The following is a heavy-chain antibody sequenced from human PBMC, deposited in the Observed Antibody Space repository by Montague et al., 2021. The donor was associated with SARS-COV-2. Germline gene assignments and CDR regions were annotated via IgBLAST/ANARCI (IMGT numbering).Heavy chain of an antibody. J-gene: IGHJ4*02. V-gene: IGHV2-5*02. CDR1: GFSLSTRTVG. D-gene: IGHD6-6*01. Sequence: PALVKPTQTLTLTCTFSGFSLSTRTVGVGWIRQPPGKALEWLALIYWDDDKRYSPSLKSRLTITKVTSKNQVVLTMTNMDPVDTATYYCAHRLPAVAAFDYWSQGTLVTVSS. CDR3: AHRLPAVAAFDY. CDR2: IYWDDDK.